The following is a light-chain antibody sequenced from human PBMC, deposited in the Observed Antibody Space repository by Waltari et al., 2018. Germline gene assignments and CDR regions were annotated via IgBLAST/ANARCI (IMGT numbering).Light chain of an antibody. Sequence: EIVLTQSPAILSLSPGERATLSCRASQSVASYLAWYQQKPGQAPRLLIYDASNRASGIPARFSGSGSWTDFTLTISSLEPEDFAVYYCQQRIGWPPWTFGQGTKVEI. CDR3: QQRIGWPPWT. J-gene: IGKJ1*01. V-gene: IGKV3-11*01. CDR2: DAS. CDR1: QSVASY.